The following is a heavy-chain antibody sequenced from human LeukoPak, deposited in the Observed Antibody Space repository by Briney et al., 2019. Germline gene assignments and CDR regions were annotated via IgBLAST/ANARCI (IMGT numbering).Heavy chain of an antibody. D-gene: IGHD3-16*02. V-gene: IGHV3-23*01. CDR3: AKQRAGYTNPYYFDY. J-gene: IGHJ4*02. Sequence: GGSLRLSCAASGFTFSTYAMSWVRQAPGKGLEWGSTISGSGANTYSEDSVRGRFTTSKDTSNNTLYLHMNRRRAEDTAVYYCAKQRAGYTNPYYFDYWGQGTLVTVSS. CDR2: ISGSGANT. CDR1: GFTFSTYA.